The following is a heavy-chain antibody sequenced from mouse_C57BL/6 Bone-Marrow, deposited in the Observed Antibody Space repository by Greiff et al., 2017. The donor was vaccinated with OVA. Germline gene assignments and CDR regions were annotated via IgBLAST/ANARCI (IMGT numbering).Heavy chain of an antibody. CDR1: GFTFSSYA. CDR3: ARARYYSNYAYYFDY. J-gene: IGHJ2*01. CDR2: ISDGGSYT. V-gene: IGHV5-4*03. D-gene: IGHD2-5*01. Sequence: EVKLVESGGGLVKPGGSLKLSCAASGFTFSSYAMSWVRQTPEKRLEWVATISDGGSYTYYPDNVKGRFTISRDNAKNNLYLQMSHLKSEDTAMYYCARARYYSNYAYYFDYWGQGTTLTVSS.